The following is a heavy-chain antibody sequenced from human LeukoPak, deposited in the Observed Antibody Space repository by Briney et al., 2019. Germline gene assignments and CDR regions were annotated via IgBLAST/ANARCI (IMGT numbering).Heavy chain of an antibody. CDR1: GGTFSSYA. V-gene: IGHV1-69*04. J-gene: IGHJ4*02. D-gene: IGHD3-22*01. CDR3: ARAHDSSGYHLPRFDY. Sequence: ASVKVSCKASGGTFSSYAISWVRQAPGQGLEWMGRIIPILGIANYAQKFQGRVTITADKSTSTAYMELSSLRSEDTAVYYCARAHDSSGYHLPRFDYWGQGTLVTVSS. CDR2: IIPILGIA.